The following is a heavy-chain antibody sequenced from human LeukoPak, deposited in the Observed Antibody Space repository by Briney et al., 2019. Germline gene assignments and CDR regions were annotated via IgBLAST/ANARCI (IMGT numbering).Heavy chain of an antibody. V-gene: IGHV3-23*01. J-gene: IGHJ6*02. CDR2: ISGSGGST. D-gene: IGHD4-17*01. CDR3: AKGRTTTVTPGYHGMDV. CDR1: GFTFSSYA. Sequence: GGSLTLSCAASGFTFSSYAMSWVRQAPGKGLEWVSAISGSGGSTYYADSVKGRFTISRDNSKNTLYLQMNSLRAEDTAVYYCAKGRTTTVTPGYHGMDVWGQGTTVTVSS.